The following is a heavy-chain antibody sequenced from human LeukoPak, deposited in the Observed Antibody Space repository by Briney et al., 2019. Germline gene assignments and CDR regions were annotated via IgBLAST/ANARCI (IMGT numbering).Heavy chain of an antibody. CDR1: GGSISSGSYY. CDR3: ARADLGYCSSTSCYPFFDY. CDR2: IYTSGST. J-gene: IGHJ4*02. D-gene: IGHD2-2*01. V-gene: IGHV4-61*02. Sequence: SQTLSLTCTVSGGSISSGSYYWSWIRQPAEKGLEWIGRIYTSGSTNYNPSLKSRVTVSVDTSKNQFSLKLSSVTAADTAVYYCARADLGYCSSTSCYPFFDYWGQGTLVTVSS.